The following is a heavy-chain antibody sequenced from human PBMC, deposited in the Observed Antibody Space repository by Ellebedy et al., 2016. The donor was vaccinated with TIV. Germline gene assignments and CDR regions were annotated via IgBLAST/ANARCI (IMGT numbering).Heavy chain of an antibody. Sequence: GGSLRLPCAASGFTVSYTYMSWVRQAPGKGLEWVSVIHTGGDTYYADSVKGRFTISRDSSKNTLYLQMNSLRAEDTAVYYCARRITGTYGDDALDIWGQGTMVTVSS. J-gene: IGHJ3*02. CDR1: GFTVSYTY. D-gene: IGHD1-20*01. CDR3: ARRITGTYGDDALDI. CDR2: IHTGGDT. V-gene: IGHV3-53*01.